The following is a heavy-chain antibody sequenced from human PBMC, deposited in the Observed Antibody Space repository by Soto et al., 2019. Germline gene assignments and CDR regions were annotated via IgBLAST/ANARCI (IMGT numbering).Heavy chain of an antibody. V-gene: IGHV4-59*11. J-gene: IGHJ3*02. CDR1: GGSIFSRL. Sequence: PSETLSLTCTVSGGSIFSRLWSWIRQPPGKGLEWIGYVSHGGSTTHNPSLKSRVTISLDTSQNQVSLQLRSVTAADTAVYYCAREGPLSGDAIDIWGRGTKVTVSS. CDR2: VSHGGST. D-gene: IGHD3-16*01. CDR3: AREGPLSGDAIDI.